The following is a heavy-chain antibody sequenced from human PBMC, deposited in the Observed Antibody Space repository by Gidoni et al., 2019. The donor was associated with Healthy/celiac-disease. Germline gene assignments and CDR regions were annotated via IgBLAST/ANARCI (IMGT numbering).Heavy chain of an antibody. D-gene: IGHD3-22*01. CDR2: ISGSGGST. J-gene: IGHJ4*02. CDR1: GFPFSSYA. V-gene: IGHV3-23*01. Sequence: EVQLLESGGGLVQPGGSLRLSCAASGFPFSSYAMSWVRQAPGKGLEWVSAISGSGGSTYYADSVKGRFTISRDNSKNTLYLQMNSLRAEDTAVYYCAKGHTNDYYDSSGLFDYWGQGTLVTVSS. CDR3: AKGHTNDYYDSSGLFDY.